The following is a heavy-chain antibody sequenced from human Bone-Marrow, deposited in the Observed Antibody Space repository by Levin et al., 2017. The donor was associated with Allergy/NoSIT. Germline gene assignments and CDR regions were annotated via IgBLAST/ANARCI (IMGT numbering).Heavy chain of an antibody. V-gene: IGHV3-23*01. Sequence: GGSLILSCVASGFTLNNYAMTWVRQAPGKGLEWVSVISGSGDSTYYADSVKGRFTISRDNSKNTLYLQMNSLRAEDTAIYYCAKRGGSATCCQSYYYYYGMDVWGQGTTVTVSS. D-gene: IGHD2-2*01. CDR1: GFTLNNYA. J-gene: IGHJ6*02. CDR2: ISGSGDST. CDR3: AKRGGSATCCQSYYYYYGMDV.